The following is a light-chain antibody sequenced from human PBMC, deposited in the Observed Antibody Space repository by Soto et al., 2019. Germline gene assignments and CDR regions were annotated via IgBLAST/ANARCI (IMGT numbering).Light chain of an antibody. CDR3: SSYTSSSTF. V-gene: IGLV2-14*01. CDR1: SSDVGGYNY. Sequence: QSALTQPASVSGSPGQSITISCTGTSSDVGGYNYVSWYQQHPGKAPKLMIYEVSNRPSGVSNRFSGSKSGNTASLTISGLQAEDEADYYCSSYTSSSTFFGTGTRSPS. CDR2: EVS. J-gene: IGLJ1*01.